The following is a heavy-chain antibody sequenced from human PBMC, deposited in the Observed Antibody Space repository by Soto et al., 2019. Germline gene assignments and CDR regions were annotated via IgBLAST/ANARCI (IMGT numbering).Heavy chain of an antibody. CDR3: SRNRKYLLPKGRRSYYYYGMDV. Sequence: ESLKISCKGSGYSFTSYWIGWVRQMPGKGLEWMGIIYPGDSDTRYSPSFQGQVTISADKSISTAYLQWSSLKASDTAMYYCSRNRKYLLPKGRRSYYYYGMDVWGQGTTVTVSS. D-gene: IGHD2-2*01. V-gene: IGHV5-51*01. CDR1: GYSFTSYW. CDR2: IYPGDSDT. J-gene: IGHJ6*01.